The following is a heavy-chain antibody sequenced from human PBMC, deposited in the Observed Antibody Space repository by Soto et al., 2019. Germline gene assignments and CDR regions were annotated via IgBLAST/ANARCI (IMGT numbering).Heavy chain of an antibody. J-gene: IGHJ6*02. V-gene: IGHV3-53*01. CDR2: IYIGGST. CDR3: ARDRQLVRVGHDYIYYAMDV. D-gene: IGHD6-6*01. Sequence: PGGSLRLSCVVSGFDVSDNYMAWLRQIPGKAFEWVAVIYIGGSTFYADSVKGRFTISRDISKNTLLLQMSGLRGDDAAVYYCARDRQLVRVGHDYIYYAMDVWGHGTTVTVSS. CDR1: GFDVSDNY.